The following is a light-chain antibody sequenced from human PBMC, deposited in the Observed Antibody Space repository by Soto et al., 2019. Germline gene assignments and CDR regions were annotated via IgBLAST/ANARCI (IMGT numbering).Light chain of an antibody. J-gene: IGLJ2*01. CDR1: SSDVGGYKY. Sequence: QSVLTQPPSASGSPGQSVTISCTGTSSDVGGYKYVSWYQQHPGKAPKLMIYEVSERPSGVPDRFSGSKSGNTASLTVSGLQAEDEADYYCSSYAGNNNLVFGGGTQLTVL. CDR3: SSYAGNNNLV. CDR2: EVS. V-gene: IGLV2-8*01.